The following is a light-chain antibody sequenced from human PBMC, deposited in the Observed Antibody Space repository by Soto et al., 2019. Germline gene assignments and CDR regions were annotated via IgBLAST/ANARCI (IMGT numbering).Light chain of an antibody. CDR1: SSDVGGYNY. J-gene: IGLJ2*01. CDR3: SSFAGNHNLV. V-gene: IGLV2-8*01. CDR2: EVS. Sequence: QSALTQPPSASGSPGQSVTISCTGTSSDVGGYNYVSWYQHHPGKAPKLMISEVSKRPSGVPDRFSGSKSGNTASLTVSGLQAEDEADYYCSSFAGNHNLVFGGGTKLTVL.